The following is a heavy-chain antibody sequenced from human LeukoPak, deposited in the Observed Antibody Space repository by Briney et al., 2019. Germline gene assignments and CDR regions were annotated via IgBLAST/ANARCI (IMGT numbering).Heavy chain of an antibody. CDR1: GYTFTSNH. D-gene: IGHD2-15*01. J-gene: IGHJ4*02. V-gene: IGHV1-46*01. Sequence: GASVKVSCKASGYTFTSNHIHWVRQAPGQGLEWMGIINPSGRSTNYAHKFQGRVTMTSDTSTSTVYMELSGLRSEDTAMYYCAREQCQVPGPLVVAGTYYFDYWGQGTLVTVSS. CDR3: AREQCQVPGPLVVAGTYYFDY. CDR2: INPSGRST.